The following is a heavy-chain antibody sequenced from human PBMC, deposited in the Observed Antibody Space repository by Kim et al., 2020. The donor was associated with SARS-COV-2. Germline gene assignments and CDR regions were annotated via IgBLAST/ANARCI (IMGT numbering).Heavy chain of an antibody. J-gene: IGHJ4*02. CDR3: ARAPSITIFGVVTHFDY. CDR2: IYYSGST. D-gene: IGHD3-3*01. CDR1: GGSISSGGYY. V-gene: IGHV4-31*03. Sequence: SETLSLTCTVSGGSISSGGYYWSWIRQHPGKGLEWIGCIYYSGSTYYNPSLKSRITISVDTSKNQFSLKLSSVTAADTAVYYCARAPSITIFGVVTHFDYWGQGTLITVSS.